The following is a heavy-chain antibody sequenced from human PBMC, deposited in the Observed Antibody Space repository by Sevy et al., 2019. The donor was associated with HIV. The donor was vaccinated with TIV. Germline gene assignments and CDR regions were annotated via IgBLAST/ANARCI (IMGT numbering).Heavy chain of an antibody. J-gene: IGHJ4*02. D-gene: IGHD4-4*01. V-gene: IGHV3-30-3*01. CDR1: GFTFSSYA. CDR2: ISYDGSNK. Sequence: GGSLRLSCAASGFTFSSYAMHWVRQAPGKGLEWVAVISYDGSNKYYADSVKGRFTISRDNSKNTLYLQMNSRRAEDTAVYYGARGNRNYFDYWGQGTLVTVSS. CDR3: ARGNRNYFDY.